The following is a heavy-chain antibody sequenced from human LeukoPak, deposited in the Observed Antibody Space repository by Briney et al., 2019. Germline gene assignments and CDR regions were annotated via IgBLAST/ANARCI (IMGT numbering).Heavy chain of an antibody. J-gene: IGHJ4*02. Sequence: GGSLRLSCAASGFTFSSYAMSWVRQAPGKGLEWVSAISGSGGSTYYADSVKGRFTISRDNSKNTLYLQMNSLRAEDTAVYYCATQNDYGGNSAFDYWGQGTLVTVSS. CDR2: ISGSGGST. D-gene: IGHD4-23*01. CDR1: GFTFSSYA. CDR3: ATQNDYGGNSAFDY. V-gene: IGHV3-23*01.